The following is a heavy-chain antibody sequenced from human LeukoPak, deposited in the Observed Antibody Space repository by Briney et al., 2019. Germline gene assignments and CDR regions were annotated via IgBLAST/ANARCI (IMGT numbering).Heavy chain of an antibody. J-gene: IGHJ6*04. D-gene: IGHD2-2*01. V-gene: IGHV4-30-2*01. CDR2: IYHNGST. CDR1: GGSTSSGSHS. CDR3: ARLIVVIPKKNDYHYYCGMDV. Sequence: SSQTLSLTCAVSGGSTSSGSHSWSWIRQPPGKGLECIGFIYHNGSTYHNPSLKSRVTISVDRSKNQFSLRLSSVTAADTAVYYCARLIVVIPKKNDYHYYCGMDVWGKGTTVTVSS.